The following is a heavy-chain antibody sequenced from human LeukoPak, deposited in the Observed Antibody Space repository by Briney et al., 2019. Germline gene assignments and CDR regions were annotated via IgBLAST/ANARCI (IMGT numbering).Heavy chain of an antibody. Sequence: SGGSLRLSCAASGFTFSSYDMHWVRQVTGEGLEWVSGIDTAGNTYYPDSVKGRFTMSRENAKNSLHLQMYGLRAGDTAVYYCARAVAGTHWLDPWGQGALVTVSS. J-gene: IGHJ5*02. CDR3: ARAVAGTHWLDP. D-gene: IGHD6-19*01. CDR2: IDTAGNT. V-gene: IGHV3-13*01. CDR1: GFTFSSYD.